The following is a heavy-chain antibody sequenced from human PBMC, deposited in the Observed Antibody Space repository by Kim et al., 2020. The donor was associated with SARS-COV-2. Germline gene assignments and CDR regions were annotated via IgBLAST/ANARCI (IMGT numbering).Heavy chain of an antibody. CDR1: GYTFNTHT. CDR3: ARAGYTGYDLGYFFDY. D-gene: IGHD5-12*01. J-gene: IGHJ4*02. CDR2: IIPYLGTS. V-gene: IGHV1-69*08. Sequence: SVKVSCKASGYTFNTHTVAWVRQAPGQGLEWMGGIIPYLGTSKYAQGFEDRLTITADRSTTTVYMDLDTLRSDDTAVYYCARAGYTGYDLGYFFDYWGQGSLVTVSS.